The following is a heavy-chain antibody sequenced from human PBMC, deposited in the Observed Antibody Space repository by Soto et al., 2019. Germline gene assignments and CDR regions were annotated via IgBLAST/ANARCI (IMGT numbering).Heavy chain of an antibody. J-gene: IGHJ4*02. D-gene: IGHD6-19*01. CDR1: GGSISSSGYC. CDR2: IYYSGST. CDR3: ARNAVHSSGFTDY. Sequence: SETMCLTCTVSGGSISSSGYCWGWIRPPPGKGLEWIGSIYYSGSTYYNPSLKSRVTISVDTSKNQFSLKLSSVTAADTAVYYCARNAVHSSGFTDYWGQGTLVTVSS. V-gene: IGHV4-39*01.